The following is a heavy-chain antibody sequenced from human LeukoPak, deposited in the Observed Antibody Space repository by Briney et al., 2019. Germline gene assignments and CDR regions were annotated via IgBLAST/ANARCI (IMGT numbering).Heavy chain of an antibody. CDR1: GFAFDSEA. D-gene: IGHD6-19*01. Sequence: PGGSLRLSCAVSGFAFDSEAMSWVRQSPARGLEWIGSIYYSGSTYYNPSLKSRVTISVDTSKNQFSLKLSSVTAADTAVYYCAAWLPNYYFDYWGQGTLVTVSS. J-gene: IGHJ4*02. V-gene: IGHV4-59*05. CDR2: IYYSGST. CDR3: AAWLPNYYFDY.